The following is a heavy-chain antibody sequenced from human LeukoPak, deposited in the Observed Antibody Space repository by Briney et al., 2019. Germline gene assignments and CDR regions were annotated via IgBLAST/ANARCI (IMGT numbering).Heavy chain of an antibody. CDR1: GYTFTSYG. CDR2: ISAYNGNT. J-gene: IGHJ4*02. D-gene: IGHD6-19*01. V-gene: IGHV1-18*01. Sequence: ASVKVSCKASGYTFTSYGISWVRQAPGHGLEWMGWISAYNGNTNYAQKLQGRVTMTTDTSTSTAYMELRSLRSDDTAVYYCALRESSGWYYFDYWGQGTLVNVSS. CDR3: ALRESSGWYYFDY.